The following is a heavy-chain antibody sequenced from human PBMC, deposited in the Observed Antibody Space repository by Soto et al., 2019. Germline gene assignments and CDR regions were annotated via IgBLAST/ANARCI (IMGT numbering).Heavy chain of an antibody. CDR2: IYPGDSDT. Sequence: GESLKISCKGSGYSFTSYWIGWVRQMPGKGLEWMGIIYPGDSDTRYSPSFQGQVTISADKSISTAYLQWSSLKASDTAMYYCAGLYDYYDSSGDAFDIWGQGTMVTVSS. J-gene: IGHJ3*02. V-gene: IGHV5-51*01. CDR3: AGLYDYYDSSGDAFDI. D-gene: IGHD3-22*01. CDR1: GYSFTSYW.